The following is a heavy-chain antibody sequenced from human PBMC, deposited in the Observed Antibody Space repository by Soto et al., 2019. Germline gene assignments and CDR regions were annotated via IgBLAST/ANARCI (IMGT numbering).Heavy chain of an antibody. V-gene: IGHV4-30-2*01. Sequence: QLQLQESGSGLVKPSQTLSLTCAVSGGSISSGGYSWSRIWQPAGTGLEWIGYIYHSGSTYYNPSRKSRVTISVDRSKNQFALKLSSVTAADTAGYYCARVPYSWGQGTLVTVSS. J-gene: IGHJ4*02. CDR1: GGSISSGGYS. CDR2: IYHSGST. CDR3: ARVPYS.